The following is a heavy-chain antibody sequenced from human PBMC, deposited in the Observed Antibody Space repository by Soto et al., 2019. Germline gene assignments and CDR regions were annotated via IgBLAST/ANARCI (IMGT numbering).Heavy chain of an antibody. D-gene: IGHD3-3*01. V-gene: IGHV3-23*01. J-gene: IGHJ4*02. Sequence: EVQLLESGGGLVQPGGSLRLSCAASGFTFSSYAMSWVRQAPGKGLXWVSAISGSGGSTYYADSVKGRFTISRDNSKNTLYLQMNSLRAEDTAVYYCAKDPDYDFWSGSPFDYWGQGTLVTVSS. CDR3: AKDPDYDFWSGSPFDY. CDR1: GFTFSSYA. CDR2: ISGSGGST.